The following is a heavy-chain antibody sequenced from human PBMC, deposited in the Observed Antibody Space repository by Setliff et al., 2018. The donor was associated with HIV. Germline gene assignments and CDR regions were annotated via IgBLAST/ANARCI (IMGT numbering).Heavy chain of an antibody. D-gene: IGHD6-19*01. CDR3: ARLPGDRYSIAWDYYIDY. J-gene: IGHJ4*02. CDR2: NSGTT. Sequence: PSETLSLTCTVSGGSIRSSTYYWGWIRQPPGKGLEWIGSNSGTTYYNPSLQSRVAISVDTSKNQFSLKLSSVTAADTAFYYCARLPGDRYSIAWDYYIDYWGQGTLVTVSS. CDR1: GGSIRSSTYY. V-gene: IGHV4-39*01.